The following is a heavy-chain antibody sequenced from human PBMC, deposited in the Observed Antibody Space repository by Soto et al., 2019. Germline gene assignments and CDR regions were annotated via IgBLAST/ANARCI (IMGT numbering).Heavy chain of an antibody. Sequence: PQARRVPYSVSGGILRRYFWRGSRQPPGKGLEWIGYIYYSGTTNYNPSLKSRVTTSLDTSKNQFSLKLVSLTAADTAFYFCVRGWGGHRDVFSFWGPG. J-gene: IGHJ3*01. CDR1: GGILRRYF. D-gene: IGHD1-26*01. CDR3: VRGWGGHRDVFSF. CDR2: IYYSGTT. V-gene: IGHV4-59*01.